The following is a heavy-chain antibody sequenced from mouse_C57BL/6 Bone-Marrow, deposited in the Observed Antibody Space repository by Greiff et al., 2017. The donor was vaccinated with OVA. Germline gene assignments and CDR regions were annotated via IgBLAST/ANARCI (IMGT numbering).Heavy chain of an antibody. J-gene: IGHJ2*01. D-gene: IGHD1-1*01. V-gene: IGHV1-69*01. CDR1: GYTFTSYW. CDR3: ARWDYYGTFDY. CDR2: IDPSDSYT. Sequence: VQLQQPGAELVMPGASVTLSCKASGYTFTSYWMHWVKQRPGQGLEWIGEIDPSDSYTNYNQKFKGKSPLTVDKSSSTAYMQLSSLTSEDSAVYYCARWDYYGTFDYWGQGTTLTVSS.